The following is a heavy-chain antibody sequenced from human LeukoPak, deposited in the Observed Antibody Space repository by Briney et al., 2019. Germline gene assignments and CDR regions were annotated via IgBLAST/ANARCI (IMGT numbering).Heavy chain of an antibody. V-gene: IGHV3-23*01. CDR2: ISGSGGST. CDR1: GFTFSSYA. D-gene: IGHD6-13*01. J-gene: IGHJ4*02. Sequence: GGSLRLSCAASGFTFSSYAMSWVRQAPGKGLEWVSAISGSGGSTYYADSVKGRFTISRDNSKNTLYLQMNSLRAEDTAVYYCARDGAVYSSSWWVAFDYWGQGTLVTVSS. CDR3: ARDGAVYSSSWWVAFDY.